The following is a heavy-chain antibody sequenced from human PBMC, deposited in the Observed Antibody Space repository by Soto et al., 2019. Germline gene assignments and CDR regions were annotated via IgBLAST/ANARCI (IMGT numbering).Heavy chain of an antibody. Sequence: GESLKISCAASGFTFSSYGMHWVRQAPGKGLEWVAVISYDGSNKYYADSVKGRFTISRDNSKNTLYLQMNSLRAEDTAVYYCAKDLRIVVVTAPLYYYYGMDVWGQGTTVTV. CDR1: GFTFSSYG. J-gene: IGHJ6*02. CDR2: ISYDGSNK. D-gene: IGHD2-21*02. V-gene: IGHV3-30*18. CDR3: AKDLRIVVVTAPLYYYYGMDV.